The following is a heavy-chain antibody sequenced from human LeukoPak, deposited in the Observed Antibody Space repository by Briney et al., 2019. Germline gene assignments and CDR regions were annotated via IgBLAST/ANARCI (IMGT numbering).Heavy chain of an antibody. CDR1: GFIFTSYS. D-gene: IGHD6-19*01. CDR3: AKDLTTGYSSGWYFEGFDY. J-gene: IGHJ4*02. Sequence: GGSLRLPCAASGFIFTSYSMHWVRQAPGKGLEWVAFIRYDGSNKYYADSVKGRFSLSRDNSKNTVFLQMNSLRAEDTAVYYCAKDLTTGYSSGWYFEGFDYWGQGTLVTVSS. V-gene: IGHV3-30*02. CDR2: IRYDGSNK.